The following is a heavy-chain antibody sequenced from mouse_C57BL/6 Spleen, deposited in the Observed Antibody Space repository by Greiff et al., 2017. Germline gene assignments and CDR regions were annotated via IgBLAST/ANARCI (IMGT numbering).Heavy chain of an antibody. CDR1: GYTFTSYW. D-gene: IGHD1-1*01. Sequence: QVQLQQPGAELVRPGSSVKLSCKASGYTFTSYWMHWVKQRPIQGLEWIGNIDPSDSETHYNQKFKDKATLTVDKSSSTAYMQLSSLTSEDSAVYYCARSSTVVAGDVWGTGTTVTVSS. J-gene: IGHJ1*03. CDR3: ARSSTVVAGDV. CDR2: IDPSDSET. V-gene: IGHV1-52*01.